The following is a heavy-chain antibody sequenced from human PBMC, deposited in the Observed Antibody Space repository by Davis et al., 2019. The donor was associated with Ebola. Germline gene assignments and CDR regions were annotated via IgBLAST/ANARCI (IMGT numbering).Heavy chain of an antibody. Sequence: GGSLRLSCAASGFTFSSYWMSWVRQAPGKGLEWVAVISYDGSNKYYADSVKGRFTISRDNSKNTLYLQMNSLRAEDTAVYYCAKRTAIDYWGQGTLVTVSS. J-gene: IGHJ4*02. CDR2: ISYDGSNK. D-gene: IGHD2-21*02. V-gene: IGHV3-30*18. CDR1: GFTFSSYW. CDR3: AKRTAIDY.